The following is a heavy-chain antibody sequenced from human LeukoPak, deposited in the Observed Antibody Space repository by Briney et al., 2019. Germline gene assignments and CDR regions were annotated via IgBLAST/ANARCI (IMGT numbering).Heavy chain of an antibody. CDR2: ISWNSGSI. CDR1: GFTFHDYA. V-gene: IGHV3-9*01. D-gene: IGHD4-17*01. J-gene: IGHJ4*02. Sequence: GRSLRLSCAASGFTFHDYAMHWVRQAPGKGLEWVSGISWNSGSIGYADSVKGRFTISRDDAKNSLYLQMNSLRAEDTALYYCAKSGRGGYGDYLDYWGQGTLVTVSS. CDR3: AKSGRGGYGDYLDY.